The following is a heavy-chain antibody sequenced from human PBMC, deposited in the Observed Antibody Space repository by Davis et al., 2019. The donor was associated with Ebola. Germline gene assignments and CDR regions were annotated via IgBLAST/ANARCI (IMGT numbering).Heavy chain of an antibody. V-gene: IGHV3-33*06. CDR1: GFTFSSYG. D-gene: IGHD5/OR15-5a*01. CDR2: IWYDGSNK. J-gene: IGHJ6*02. Sequence: GESLKISCAASGFTFSSYGMHWVRQAPGKGLEWVAVIWYDGSNKYYADSVKGRFTISRDNYKNTLYLQMNSLRAEDTAVYYCAKGLREYYYYGMDVWGQGTTVIVSS. CDR3: AKGLREYYYYGMDV.